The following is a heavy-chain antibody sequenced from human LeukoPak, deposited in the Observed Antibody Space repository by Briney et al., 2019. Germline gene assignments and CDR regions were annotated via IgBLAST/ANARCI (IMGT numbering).Heavy chain of an antibody. J-gene: IGHJ4*02. CDR3: ASHYYDYIWGSYRPFDY. D-gene: IGHD3-16*02. CDR1: GYTFTGYY. CDR2: INPNSGGT. V-gene: IGHV1-2*02. Sequence: ASVKVSCKASGYTFTGYYMHWVRQAPGQGLEWMGWINPNSGGTNYAQKFQGRVTMTRDTSISTVYMELSRLRSDGTAVYYCASHYYDYIWGSYRPFDYGGQGTLVSVSS.